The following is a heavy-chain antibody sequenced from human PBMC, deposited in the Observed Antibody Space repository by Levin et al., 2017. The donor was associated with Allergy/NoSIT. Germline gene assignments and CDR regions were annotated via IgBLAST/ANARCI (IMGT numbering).Heavy chain of an antibody. CDR3: AKVGGYCSAGDCYRPWFDS. Sequence: PGGSLRLSCAASGFTFSDYAMSWVRQVPGKGLEWVSTFSGYTAGSTYYADSVRGRFTISRDNSKNTLYLQMNSLRAEDTAIYYCAKVGGYCSAGDCYRPWFDSWGQGTLVTVSS. J-gene: IGHJ5*01. D-gene: IGHD2-15*01. V-gene: IGHV3-23*01. CDR2: FSGYTAGST. CDR1: GFTFSDYA.